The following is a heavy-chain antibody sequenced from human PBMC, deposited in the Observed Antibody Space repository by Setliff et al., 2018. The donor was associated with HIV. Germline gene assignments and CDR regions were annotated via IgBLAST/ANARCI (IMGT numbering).Heavy chain of an antibody. J-gene: IGHJ6*02. V-gene: IGHV1-18*01. CDR1: GYTFTTYG. D-gene: IGHD6-19*01. Sequence: ASVKVSCKASGYTFTTYGISWVRQAPGHGLEWMGWISPNFGHTKYAQGFLDRVTMTIDAATSRAYMELRSLRPDDTAVYFCARLGSGWCDSYHYAMDIWGQGTTVTVSS. CDR3: ARLGSGWCDSYHYAMDI. CDR2: ISPNFGHT.